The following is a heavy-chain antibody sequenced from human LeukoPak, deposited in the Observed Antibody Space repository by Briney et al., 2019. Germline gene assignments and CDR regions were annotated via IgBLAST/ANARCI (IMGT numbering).Heavy chain of an antibody. D-gene: IGHD3-10*01. J-gene: IGHJ4*02. CDR1: GFSFRSFW. CDR2: IKEDGSDK. CDR3: ARVLWFGGIYYFDY. Sequence: GGSLRLSCAASGFSFRSFWMSWVRQAPGKGLEWVASIKEDGSDKYYVASVKGRFTISRENARNSLYLQMNSLRAEDTAVYYCARVLWFGGIYYFDYWGQGTLVTVSS. V-gene: IGHV3-7*04.